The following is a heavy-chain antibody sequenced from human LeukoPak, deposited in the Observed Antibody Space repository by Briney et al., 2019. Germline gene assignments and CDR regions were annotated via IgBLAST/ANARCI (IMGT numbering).Heavy chain of an antibody. CDR1: GFTFTNFG. D-gene: IGHD3-10*01. CDR3: AKDYYASGDGPFDY. J-gene: IGHJ4*02. CDR2: MSYDGRKQ. Sequence: PGGSLRLSCAASGFTFTNFGMHWVRHAPGKGLECVAVMSYDGRKQYNADSVKGRFTISRDNSKNTLYLQMNSLRAEDTAIYYCAKDYYASGDGPFDYWGQGTLVTVSS. V-gene: IGHV3-30*18.